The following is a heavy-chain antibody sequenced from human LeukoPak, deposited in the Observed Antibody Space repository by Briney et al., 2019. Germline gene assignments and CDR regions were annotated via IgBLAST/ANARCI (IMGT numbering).Heavy chain of an antibody. CDR2: ISYDGSNK. Sequence: GGSLRLSCAASGFTFSSYAMHWVRQAPGKGLEWVAVISYDGSNKYYADSVKGRFTISRDNSKNTLYLQMNSLRAEDTAVYYWARDSLGSSGWYDGDFDYWGQGTLVTVSS. J-gene: IGHJ4*02. D-gene: IGHD6-19*01. CDR3: ARDSLGSSGWYDGDFDY. CDR1: GFTFSSYA. V-gene: IGHV3-30-3*01.